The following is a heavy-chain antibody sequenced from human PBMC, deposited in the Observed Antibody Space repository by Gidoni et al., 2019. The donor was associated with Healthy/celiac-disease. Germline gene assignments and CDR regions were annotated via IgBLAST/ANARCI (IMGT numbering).Heavy chain of an antibody. CDR1: GFTFSSYA. CDR2: ISYDGSNK. D-gene: IGHD3-22*01. V-gene: IGHV3-30-3*01. J-gene: IGHJ6*03. Sequence: QVQLVESGGGVVQPGRSLRLSCAASGFTFSSYALHWVRQAPGKGLEWVAVISYDGSNKYYADSVKGRFTISRDNSKNTLYLQMNSLRAEDTAVYYCARERGDSSGYYPYYYYYMDVWGKGTTVTVSS. CDR3: ARERGDSSGYYPYYYYYMDV.